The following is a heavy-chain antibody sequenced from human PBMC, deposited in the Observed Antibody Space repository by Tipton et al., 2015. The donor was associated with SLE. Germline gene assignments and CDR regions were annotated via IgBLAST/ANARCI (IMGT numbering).Heavy chain of an antibody. CDR3: ARAADIVVGPLYHHYMDV. Sequence: TLSLTCTVSGGSISSVGYYWTWIRQPAGKGLEWIGRIYSSGGSTNYNPSLKSRGTISIDMSKNQFSLKLSSVTATDTAVYYCARAADIVVGPLYHHYMDVWGKGTTVTVPS. CDR2: IYSSGGST. V-gene: IGHV4-61*02. J-gene: IGHJ6*03. D-gene: IGHD2-2*01. CDR1: GGSISSVGYY.